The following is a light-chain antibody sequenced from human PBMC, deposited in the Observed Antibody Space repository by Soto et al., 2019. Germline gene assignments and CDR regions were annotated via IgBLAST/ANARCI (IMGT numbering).Light chain of an antibody. V-gene: IGLV3-21*02. Sequence: SYELTQTPSVSVAPGQTARITCGGDNIGRKSVHWYQQKPGQAPVLVVYDDNDRPSGIPERFSGSDSGSTATLTISRVEAGDEADYYCHVWDSDSDHVVFGGGTTLTVL. J-gene: IGLJ3*02. CDR2: DDN. CDR1: NIGRKS. CDR3: HVWDSDSDHVV.